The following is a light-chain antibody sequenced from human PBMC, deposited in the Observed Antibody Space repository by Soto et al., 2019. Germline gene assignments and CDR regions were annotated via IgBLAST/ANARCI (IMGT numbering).Light chain of an antibody. CDR1: SSDLGTYDF. CDR3: GSYASATLI. V-gene: IGLV2-14*03. Sequence: QSALTQPASVSGAPGQSITISCTGTSSDLGTYDFVSWYQQYPGKVPTLIIYEVTFRPSGVSNRFSGSKSGNTASLTISGLQTEDEADYYCGSYASATLIFGGGTKLTVL. J-gene: IGLJ2*01. CDR2: EVT.